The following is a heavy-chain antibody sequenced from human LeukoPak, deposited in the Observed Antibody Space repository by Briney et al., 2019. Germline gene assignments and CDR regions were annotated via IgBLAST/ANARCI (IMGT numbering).Heavy chain of an antibody. J-gene: IGHJ4*02. CDR3: AKDRGSYSTTADC. CDR1: GFTLSDYG. V-gene: IGHV3-33*06. CDR2: IWYDGTNK. Sequence: GRSLRLSCAASGFTLSDYGIHWVRQAPGKGLEWVAVIWYDGTNKYYGDSVKGRFTISRDNSKNTLYLQMNSLRAEDTAVYYCAKDRGSYSTTADCWGQGTLVTVSS. D-gene: IGHD1-26*01.